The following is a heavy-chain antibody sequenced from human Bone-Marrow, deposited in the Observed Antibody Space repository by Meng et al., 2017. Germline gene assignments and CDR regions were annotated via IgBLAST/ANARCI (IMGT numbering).Heavy chain of an antibody. J-gene: IGHJ4*02. V-gene: IGHV1-2*06. CDR1: GYTFTDYW. CDR2: INPNSGGT. Sequence: VPVVPGWAEGKQPGASVKVCCTAFGYTFTDYWLHWVRRAPGQVLEWMGRINPNSGGTNYAQKFQGRVTMTRDTSISTVYMELSRLRSDDTAVYSCASLAIFGVVIRDYWGQGTLVTVSS. CDR3: ASLAIFGVVIRDY. D-gene: IGHD3-3*01.